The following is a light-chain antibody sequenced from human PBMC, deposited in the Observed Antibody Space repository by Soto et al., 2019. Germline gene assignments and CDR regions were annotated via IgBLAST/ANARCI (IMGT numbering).Light chain of an antibody. CDR2: GNN. J-gene: IGLJ2*01. CDR3: QSYDSSLSGSV. CDR1: SSNFGSNS. Sequence: QSVLTQSPSASGTPGQRITISCSGGSSNFGSNSANWYQQLPGTAPKVVIYGNNQRPSGVPDRFSGSKSGTSASLAITGLQAEDEADYYCQSYDSSLSGSVFGGGTKVTVL. V-gene: IGLV1-44*01.